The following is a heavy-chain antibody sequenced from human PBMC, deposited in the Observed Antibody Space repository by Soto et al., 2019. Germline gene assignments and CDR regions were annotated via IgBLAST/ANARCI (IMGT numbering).Heavy chain of an antibody. CDR1: GFTLSSYG. D-gene: IGHD6-13*01. CDR2: ISYDGSNK. Sequence: GGSLRLSCAASGFTLSSYGMHWVRQAPGKGLEWVAVISYDGSNKYYADSVKGRFTISRDNSKNTLYLQMNSLRAEDTAVYYCAKERGSSWYYYYYGMDVWGQGTTVTVSS. J-gene: IGHJ6*02. V-gene: IGHV3-30*18. CDR3: AKERGSSWYYYYYGMDV.